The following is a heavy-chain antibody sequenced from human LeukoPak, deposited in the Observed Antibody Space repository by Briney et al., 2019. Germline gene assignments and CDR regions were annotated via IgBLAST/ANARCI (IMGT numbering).Heavy chain of an antibody. CDR3: ARATTAKRGSEGY. V-gene: IGHV3-21*01. Sequence: GGSLRLSCAASGFIFSSYNMNWVRQAPGKGLEWVSFISSSGSYIYFADSVNGRFTISRDNAKNSLFLQMNSLRAEDTGLYYCARATTAKRGSEGYWGRGTLVTVSS. CDR2: ISSSGSYI. CDR1: GFIFSSYN. J-gene: IGHJ4*02. D-gene: IGHD4-11*01.